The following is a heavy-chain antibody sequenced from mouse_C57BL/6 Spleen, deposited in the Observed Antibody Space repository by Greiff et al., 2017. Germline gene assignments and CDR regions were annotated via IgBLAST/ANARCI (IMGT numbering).Heavy chain of an antibody. CDR2: IDPETGGT. Sequence: VQLQQSGAELVRPGASVTLSCKASGYTFTDYEMHWVKQTPVHGLEWIGAIDPETGGTAYNQKFKGKAILTADKSSSTAYMELRSLTSEDSAVYYCTNGISFAYWGQGTLVTVSA. CDR3: TNGISFAY. CDR1: GYTFTDYE. D-gene: IGHD1-1*01. J-gene: IGHJ3*01. V-gene: IGHV1-15*01.